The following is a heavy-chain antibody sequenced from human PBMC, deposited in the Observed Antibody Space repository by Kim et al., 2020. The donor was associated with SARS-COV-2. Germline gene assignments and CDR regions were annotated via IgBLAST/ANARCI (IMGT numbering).Heavy chain of an antibody. CDR1: GYTFTSYG. Sequence: ASVKVSCKASGYTFTSYGISWVRQAPGQGLEWMGWISAYNGNTNYAQKLQGRVTMTTDTSTSTAYMELRSLRSDDTAVYYCARDRAGYSSSWYRFDYYYGMDVWGQGTTVTVSS. V-gene: IGHV1-18*01. J-gene: IGHJ6*02. D-gene: IGHD6-13*01. CDR2: ISAYNGNT. CDR3: ARDRAGYSSSWYRFDYYYGMDV.